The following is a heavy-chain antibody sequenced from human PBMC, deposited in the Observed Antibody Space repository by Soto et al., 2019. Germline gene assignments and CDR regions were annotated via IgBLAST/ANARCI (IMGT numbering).Heavy chain of an antibody. CDR1: GYSFTSYW. Sequence: GESLKISCKGSGYSFTSYWIGWVRQMPGKGLEWMGIIYPGDSDTRYSPSFQGQVTISADKSISTAYLQWSSLKASDTAMYYCARRAIAASRLGGYGMDVWGQGTTVTVSS. D-gene: IGHD6-6*01. CDR3: ARRAIAASRLGGYGMDV. CDR2: IYPGDSDT. J-gene: IGHJ6*02. V-gene: IGHV5-51*01.